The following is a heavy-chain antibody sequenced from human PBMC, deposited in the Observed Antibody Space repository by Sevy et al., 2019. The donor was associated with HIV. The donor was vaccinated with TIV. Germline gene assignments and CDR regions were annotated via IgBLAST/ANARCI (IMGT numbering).Heavy chain of an antibody. D-gene: IGHD3-22*01. CDR1: GFTFSNYA. CDR3: ARGGYYYDNAAYYALDS. Sequence: GGSLRLSCAATGFTFSNYAMHWVRQAPGKGMEWVAIIWSDGAYQYHGDSVKGRFTISRDNSKNTLYLQMNNVRVEDTAVYYCARGGYYYDNAAYYALDSWGQGTLITVSS. J-gene: IGHJ4*02. V-gene: IGHV3-33*01. CDR2: IWSDGAYQ.